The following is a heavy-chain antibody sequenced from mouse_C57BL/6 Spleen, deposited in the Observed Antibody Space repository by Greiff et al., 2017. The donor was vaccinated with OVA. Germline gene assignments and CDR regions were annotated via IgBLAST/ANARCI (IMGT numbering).Heavy chain of an antibody. Sequence: VQLQQSGAELVRPGASVTLSCKASGYTFTDYEMHWVKQTPVHGLEWIGAIDPETGGTAYNQKFKGKAILTADKSSSTAYMELRSLTSEDSAVYYCTRNYGSSYDPLAYWGQGTLVTVSA. CDR3: TRNYGSSYDPLAY. D-gene: IGHD1-1*01. CDR1: GYTFTDYE. J-gene: IGHJ3*01. CDR2: IDPETGGT. V-gene: IGHV1-15*01.